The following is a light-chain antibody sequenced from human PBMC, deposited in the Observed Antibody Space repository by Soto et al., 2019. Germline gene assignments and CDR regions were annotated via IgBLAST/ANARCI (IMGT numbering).Light chain of an antibody. CDR1: QTLTRN. V-gene: IGKV3-11*01. J-gene: IGKJ5*01. Sequence: EIVLPHCAASLPVAPWERVTRSCRASQTLTRNLAWYRHKAGQSPRLLXXGGXARATAIPARFXGGGSGEEYTLTIISLEPEDVAGYYCQQRSQWPLRPFGQGTRLEIK. CDR3: QQRSQWPLRP. CDR2: GGX.